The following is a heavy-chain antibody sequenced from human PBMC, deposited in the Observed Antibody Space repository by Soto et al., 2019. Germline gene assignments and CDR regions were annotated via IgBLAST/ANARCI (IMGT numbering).Heavy chain of an antibody. J-gene: IGHJ3*02. D-gene: IGHD3-22*01. CDR3: ARLYYDSSGTAFDI. Sequence: GGSLRLSCAASGFTFISYGMHWVLQAPGKGLEWVAVISYDGSNKYYADSVKGRFTISRDNSKNTLYLQMGSLRAEDMAVYYCARLYYDSSGTAFDIWGQGTMVTVAS. CDR2: ISYDGSNK. V-gene: IGHV3-30*03. CDR1: GFTFISYG.